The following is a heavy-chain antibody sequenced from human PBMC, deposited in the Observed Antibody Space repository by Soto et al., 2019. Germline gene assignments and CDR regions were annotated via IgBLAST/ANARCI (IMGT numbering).Heavy chain of an antibody. CDR2: ISYDGSEE. CDR1: APTVSNYG. V-gene: IGHV3-30*18. D-gene: IGHD3-16*02. J-gene: IGHJ6*04. Sequence: GGSLRLTCVGSAPTVSNYGMHWVRQAPGKGLEWVALISYDGSEEYYADSVKGRFTLSRDNSKNNIFLQMHGLRPEDTAIYYCAKSAGAYRHQYNGMDVCGRGPTVTVSS. CDR3: AKSAGAYRHQYNGMDV.